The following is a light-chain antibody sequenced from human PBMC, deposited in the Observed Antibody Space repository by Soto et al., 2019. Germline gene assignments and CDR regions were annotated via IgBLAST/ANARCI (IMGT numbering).Light chain of an antibody. CDR1: QGISSA. J-gene: IGKJ5*01. CDR2: DVF. CDR3: QQLEPYPLT. V-gene: IGKV1-13*02. Sequence: AIQVTKSPSSLSASVGDTVTITCRASQGISSAFAWYQQKPGKVPRLLIYDVFNLQSGVPSRFSGSGSGTNFTLTIIRLQLEVFTTYYRQQLEPYPLTVGQGTRLGIK.